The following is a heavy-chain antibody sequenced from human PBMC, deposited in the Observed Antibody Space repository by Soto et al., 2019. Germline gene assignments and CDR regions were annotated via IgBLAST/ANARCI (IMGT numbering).Heavy chain of an antibody. J-gene: IGHJ4*02. Sequence: PSETLSLTCTVSGGSISSYYWSWIRQPPGKGLEWIGYIYYSGSTNYNPSLKSRVTISVDTSKNQFSLKLSSVTAADTAVYYCASSLQAYCSGGSCYRYYFDYWGQGTLVTVSS. CDR2: IYYSGST. V-gene: IGHV4-59*08. CDR3: ASSLQAYCSGGSCYRYYFDY. CDR1: GGSISSYY. D-gene: IGHD2-15*01.